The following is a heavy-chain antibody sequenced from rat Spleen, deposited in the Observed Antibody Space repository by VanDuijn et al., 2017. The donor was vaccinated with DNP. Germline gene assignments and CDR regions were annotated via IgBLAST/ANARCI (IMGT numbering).Heavy chain of an antibody. D-gene: IGHD1-11*01. CDR1: GFTFSNYG. J-gene: IGHJ3*01. CDR2: ITNSGGST. V-gene: IGHV5-27*01. Sequence: EVQLVESGGGLVQPGRSLKLSCAASGFTFSNYGMAWVRQTPTKGLEWVAPITNSGGSTYYRDSVKGRFTISRDNAKSTLYLQMDSLRSEDTATYYCTTGYTLFAYWGQGTLVTVSS. CDR3: TTGYTLFAY.